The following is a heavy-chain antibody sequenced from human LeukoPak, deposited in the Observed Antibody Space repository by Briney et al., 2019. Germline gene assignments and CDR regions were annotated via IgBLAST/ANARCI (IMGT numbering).Heavy chain of an antibody. CDR1: GGSISNYY. V-gene: IGHV4-59*01. CDR2: IYYTGST. CDR3: ARGTMMVGP. D-gene: IGHD3-22*01. J-gene: IGHJ5*02. Sequence: SETLSLTCTVSGGSISNYYWSWIRQPPGKGLEWIGYIYYTGSTTYNSSLKSRVTISVDTSKNQFSLKLSSMTAADTAVYYCARGTMMVGPWGQGTLVTVSS.